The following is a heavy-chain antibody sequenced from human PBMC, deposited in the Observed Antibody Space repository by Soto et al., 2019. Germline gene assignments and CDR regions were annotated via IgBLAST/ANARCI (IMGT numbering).Heavy chain of an antibody. J-gene: IGHJ6*03. CDR3: ARGPPIEGGVLWRTYYYYMDV. CDR2: INPNSGGT. Sequence: QVQLVQSGAEVKKPGASAKVSCKASGYTFTGYYMHWVRQAPGQGLEWMGWINPNSGGTNYAQKFKGWVTMTRDTSISTAYMELSRLRSDDTAVSYCARGPPIEGGVLWRTYYYYMDVWGNVSTVTVSS. D-gene: IGHD3-10*01. CDR1: GYTFTGYY. V-gene: IGHV1-2*04.